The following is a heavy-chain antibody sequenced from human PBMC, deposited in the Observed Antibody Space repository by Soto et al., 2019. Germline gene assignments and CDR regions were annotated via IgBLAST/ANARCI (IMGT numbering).Heavy chain of an antibody. Sequence: NPSETLSLTCTVSGGSISSYYWSWIRQPAGKGLEWIGRIYTSGSTNYNPSLKSRATMSVDTSKNQFSLKLSSVTAADTAVYYCASLYSYGSPDYYYGMDVWGQGTTVTVSS. CDR3: ASLYSYGSPDYYYGMDV. CDR2: IYTSGST. J-gene: IGHJ6*02. CDR1: GGSISSYY. D-gene: IGHD5-18*01. V-gene: IGHV4-4*07.